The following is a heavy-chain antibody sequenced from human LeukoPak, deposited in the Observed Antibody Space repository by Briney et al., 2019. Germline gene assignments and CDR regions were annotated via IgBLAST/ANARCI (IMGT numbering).Heavy chain of an antibody. J-gene: IGHJ4*02. V-gene: IGHV3-7*03. D-gene: IGHD3-22*01. Sequence: GGSLRLSCAASGFTFSRHWMTWVRQAPGKGLEWVANIKHDGSEKNYVDSVKGRFTISRDNAKNSLYLQMNSLRAEDTAVYYCAKDAHYYDSSGYLYYFDYWGQGTLVTVSS. CDR1: GFTFSRHW. CDR3: AKDAHYYDSSGYLYYFDY. CDR2: IKHDGSEK.